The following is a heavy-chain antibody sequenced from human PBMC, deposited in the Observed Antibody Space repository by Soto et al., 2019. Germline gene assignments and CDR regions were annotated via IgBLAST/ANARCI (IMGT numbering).Heavy chain of an antibody. CDR2: IYFGGST. CDR3: ARDRYYGGADF. Sequence: ETLSLTCTVSGGSISPHYWSWIRQPPGKGLEWIGYIYFGGSTTYNPSLKSRVTISLDTSNNQFSLNLRSVTAADTAVYYCARDRYYGGADFWGQGSLVTVSS. CDR1: GGSISPHY. J-gene: IGHJ4*02. D-gene: IGHD3-10*01. V-gene: IGHV4-59*11.